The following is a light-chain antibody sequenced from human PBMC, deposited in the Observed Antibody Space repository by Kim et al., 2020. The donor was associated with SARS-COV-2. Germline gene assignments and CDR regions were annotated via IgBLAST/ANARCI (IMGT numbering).Light chain of an antibody. CDR3: QQYGSSPQT. CDR2: AAS. Sequence: EIVLTQSPGILSLSPGDRATLSCRASQGINNNFIAWYRQRPGQSPSLLIYAASTRAAGIPDRFSGSGYRTDFSLTIRRLEPEDFAVYYCQQYGSSPQTFGQGTKVDIK. CDR1: QGINNNF. J-gene: IGKJ2*01. V-gene: IGKV3-20*01.